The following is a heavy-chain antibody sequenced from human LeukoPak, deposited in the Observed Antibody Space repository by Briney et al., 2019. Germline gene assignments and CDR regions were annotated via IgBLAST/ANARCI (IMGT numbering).Heavy chain of an antibody. V-gene: IGHV3-33*08. CDR1: GFTFSSYG. Sequence: PGGSLRLSCAASGFTFSSYGMHWVRQAPGKGLEWVAVIWYDGSNKYYADSVKGRFTISRDNSKNTLYLQMNSLRAEDTAVYYCARDSSGWYIHYWGQGTLVTVSS. J-gene: IGHJ4*02. CDR3: ARDSSGWYIHY. CDR2: IWYDGSNK. D-gene: IGHD6-19*01.